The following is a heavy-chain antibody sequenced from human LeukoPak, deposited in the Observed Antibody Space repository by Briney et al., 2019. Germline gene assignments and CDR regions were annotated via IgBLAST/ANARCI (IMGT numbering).Heavy chain of an antibody. D-gene: IGHD2-15*01. CDR3: ARGPGYCYGFDV. Sequence: SETLSLTCTVSGGSISSSSYYWGWIRQPPGKGLEWIGSIYYSGSTYYNPSLKSRVTISVDTSKNQFSLQLTSMTPDDTAVYYCARGPGYCYGFDVWGQGTTVTVSS. CDR2: IYYSGST. J-gene: IGHJ6*02. V-gene: IGHV4-39*01. CDR1: GGSISSSSYY.